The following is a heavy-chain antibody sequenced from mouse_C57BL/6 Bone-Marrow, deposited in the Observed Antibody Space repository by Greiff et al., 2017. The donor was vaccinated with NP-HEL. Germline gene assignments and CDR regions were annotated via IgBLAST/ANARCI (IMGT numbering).Heavy chain of an antibody. CDR2: IRTGGGS. CDR3: ARSNSNYAWFAY. D-gene: IGHD2-5*01. CDR1: GFSLTSYA. V-gene: IGHV2-9-1*01. J-gene: IGHJ3*01. Sequence: VQLVESGPGLVAPSQSLSITCTVSGFSLTSYAISWVRQPPGKGLEWLGVIRTGGGSNYNSALKSGLSISKDKCKSQVFLKMNSLQTDDTARYYCARSNSNYAWFAYWGQGTLVTVSA.